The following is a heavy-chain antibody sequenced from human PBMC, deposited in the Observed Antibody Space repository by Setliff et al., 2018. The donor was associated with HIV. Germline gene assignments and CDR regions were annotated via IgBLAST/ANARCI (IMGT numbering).Heavy chain of an antibody. D-gene: IGHD6-13*01. Sequence: SETLSLTCTVSGGSINSTSYYWGWIRQPPGNGLEWIGSIYHTGSTYYKPSLKSRVTISVDTSKNQFSLRLSSVAAGDTAVDYCARDGYSSSWYVISGSFDYWGQGILVTVSS. V-gene: IGHV4-39*02. CDR3: ARDGYSSSWYVISGSFDY. J-gene: IGHJ4*02. CDR1: GGSINSTSYY. CDR2: IYHTGST.